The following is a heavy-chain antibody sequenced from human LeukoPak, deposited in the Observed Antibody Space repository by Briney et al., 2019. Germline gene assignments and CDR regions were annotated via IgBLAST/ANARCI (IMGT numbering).Heavy chain of an antibody. CDR2: INAGNGNT. D-gene: IGHD1-26*01. CDR3: ARDRWWEPTDFSFDY. Sequence: ASVKVSCKASGYTFTSYAMHWVRQAPGQRLEWMGWINAGNGNTKYSQKFQGRVTITRDTSASTAYIELSSLRSEDTAVYYCARDRWWEPTDFSFDYWGQGTLVTVSS. V-gene: IGHV1-3*01. J-gene: IGHJ4*02. CDR1: GYTFTSYA.